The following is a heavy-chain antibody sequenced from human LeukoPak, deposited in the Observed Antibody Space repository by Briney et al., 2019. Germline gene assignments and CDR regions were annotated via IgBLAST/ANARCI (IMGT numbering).Heavy chain of an antibody. CDR1: GFTFSSYV. V-gene: IGHV3-13*01. CDR2: IGTAGDT. Sequence: GGSLRLSCTASGFTFSSYVMHWVRQATGKSLEWVSAIGTAGDTYYPGSVKGRFTISRENAKNSLYLQMNSLRAEDTAVYYCARDSYCGGDCYSHYFDYWGQGTLVTVSS. J-gene: IGHJ4*02. D-gene: IGHD2-21*01. CDR3: ARDSYCGGDCYSHYFDY.